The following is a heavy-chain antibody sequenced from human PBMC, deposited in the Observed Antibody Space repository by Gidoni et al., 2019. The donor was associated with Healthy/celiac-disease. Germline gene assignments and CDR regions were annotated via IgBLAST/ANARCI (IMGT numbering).Heavy chain of an antibody. Sequence: QVQLQQWGAGLLKPSETLSLTCAVHGGSFSGYFCRWIRQPPGKGLEWIGEIKHSGRTNYNPSRKSRVTISVDTSKNQFSLKLSSVTAADTAVYYCARGPRRGLLVVPAVKGGIDYWGQGTLVTVSS. CDR2: IKHSGRT. CDR3: ARGPRRGLLVVPAVKGGIDY. D-gene: IGHD2-2*01. V-gene: IGHV4-34*01. J-gene: IGHJ4*02. CDR1: GGSFSGYF.